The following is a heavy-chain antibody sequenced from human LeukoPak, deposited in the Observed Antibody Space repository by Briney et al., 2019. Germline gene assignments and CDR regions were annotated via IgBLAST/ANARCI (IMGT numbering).Heavy chain of an antibody. CDR3: ARTSSSAYYFDY. D-gene: IGHD6-6*01. V-gene: IGHV4-39*07. CDR2: IYYSGST. J-gene: IGHJ4*02. Sequence: SETLSLTCTVSGGSISSSTYYWGWIRQPPGKGLEWIGSIYYSGSTYYNSSLKSRVTISVDTSKNQFSLKLSSVTAADTAVYYCARTSSSAYYFDYWGQGTLVTVSS. CDR1: GGSISSSTYY.